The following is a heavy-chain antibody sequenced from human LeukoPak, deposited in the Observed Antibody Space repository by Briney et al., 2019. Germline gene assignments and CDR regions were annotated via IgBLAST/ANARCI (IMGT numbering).Heavy chain of an antibody. CDR3: ARTTYDILTGYYLDY. V-gene: IGHV3-33*08. D-gene: IGHD3-9*01. CDR2: IWYDGSNK. Sequence: GRSLRLSCAASGFTFSNYGMHWVRQAPGKGLEWVAVIWYDGSNKYYADSVKGRFTISRDNSKNTLYLQMDSLRAEDTAVYYCARTTYDILTGYYLDYWGQGTLVTVSS. J-gene: IGHJ4*02. CDR1: GFTFSNYG.